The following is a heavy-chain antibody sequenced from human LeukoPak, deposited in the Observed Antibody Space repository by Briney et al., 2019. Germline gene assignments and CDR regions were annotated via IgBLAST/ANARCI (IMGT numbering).Heavy chain of an antibody. CDR1: EFTFNRYW. J-gene: IGHJ4*02. CDR2: IKHDGSEA. V-gene: IGHV3-7*04. D-gene: IGHD3-10*01. CDR3: TRDALFGSGRTHLDF. Sequence: GGSLRLSCAASEFTFNRYWMSWVRQAPGKGLEWVANIKHDGSEAHYVDSVKGRFTISRDNTKNSLSLQMNSLNVDDTGVYFCTRDALFGSGRTHLDFWSQGTLVSVSS.